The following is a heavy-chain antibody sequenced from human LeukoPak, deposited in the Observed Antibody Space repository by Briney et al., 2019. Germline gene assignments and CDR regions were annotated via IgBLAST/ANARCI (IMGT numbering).Heavy chain of an antibody. D-gene: IGHD2-2*01. CDR3: AKQGYCSSTSCLRSNWFDP. J-gene: IGHJ5*02. CDR2: ISGSGGST. Sequence: GGSLRLSCAASGFTFSSYAMSWVCQAPGKGLEWVSAISGSGGSTYYADSVKGRFTISRDNSKNTLYLQMNSLRAEDTAVYYCAKQGYCSSTSCLRSNWFDPWGQGTLVTVSS. CDR1: GFTFSSYA. V-gene: IGHV3-23*01.